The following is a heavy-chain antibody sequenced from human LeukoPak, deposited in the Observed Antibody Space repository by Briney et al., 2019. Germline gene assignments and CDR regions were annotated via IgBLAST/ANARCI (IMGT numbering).Heavy chain of an antibody. CDR3: ARDSYEHWGNEYSAFDI. Sequence: GGSLRLSCAASGFTFSSYAMHWVRQAPGKGLEWVAVIWYDGSNKYYADSVKGRFTISRDNSKNTLYLQMNSLRAEDTAVYYCARDSYEHWGNEYSAFDIWGQGTMVTVSS. J-gene: IGHJ3*02. V-gene: IGHV3-30*07. CDR2: IWYDGSNK. CDR1: GFTFSSYA. D-gene: IGHD7-27*01.